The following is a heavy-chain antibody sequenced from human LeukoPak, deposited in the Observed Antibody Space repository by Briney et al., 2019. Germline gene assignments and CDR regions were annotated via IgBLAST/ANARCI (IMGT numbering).Heavy chain of an antibody. CDR3: VYYDSSSGVY. J-gene: IGHJ4*02. CDR1: GGSISSYY. CDR2: IYYSGST. Sequence: SETLSLTCTVSGGSISSYYWSWIRQPPGKGLEWIGYIYYSGSTNYNPSLKSRVTISVDTSKNQFSLKLSSVTAADTAVYYCVYYDSSSGVYWGQGTLVTVSS. V-gene: IGHV4-59*08. D-gene: IGHD3-22*01.